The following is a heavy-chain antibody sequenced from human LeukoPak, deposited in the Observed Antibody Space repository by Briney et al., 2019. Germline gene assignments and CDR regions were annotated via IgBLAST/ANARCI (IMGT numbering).Heavy chain of an antibody. J-gene: IGHJ4*02. CDR1: GFTFSSYA. CDR2: ISYDGSNK. D-gene: IGHD3-10*01. V-gene: IGHV3-30*04. Sequence: PGGSLRLSCAASGFTFSSYAMHWVRQAPGKGPEWVAVISYDGSNKYYADSVKGRFTISRDNSKNTLYLQMNSLRAEDTAVYYCAKDPLAGVLDYWGRGTLVTVSS. CDR3: AKDPLAGVLDY.